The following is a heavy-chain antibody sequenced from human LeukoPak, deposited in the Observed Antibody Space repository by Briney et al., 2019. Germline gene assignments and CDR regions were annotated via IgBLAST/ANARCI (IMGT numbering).Heavy chain of an antibody. J-gene: IGHJ4*02. CDR2: ISYDGSNT. D-gene: IGHD3-10*01. Sequence: ARSLTPASAASGFTFASYGIHWVRQAPGKGLEWVAVISYDGSNTYYADSVKGRFTISRDNSKNMMYLQMNSLRAEDTAVYYCAKPYYDGSKSYVMDCGQRSLVTVSS. CDR1: GFTFASYG. V-gene: IGHV3-30*18. CDR3: AKPYYDGSKSYVMD.